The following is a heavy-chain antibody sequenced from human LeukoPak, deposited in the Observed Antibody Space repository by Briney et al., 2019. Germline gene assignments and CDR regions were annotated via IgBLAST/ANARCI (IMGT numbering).Heavy chain of an antibody. CDR1: GYTFTGYY. V-gene: IGHV1-2*02. D-gene: IGHD6-13*01. CDR2: INPNSGGT. CDR3: ARESTGYSSSFDH. J-gene: IGHJ4*02. Sequence: ASVKVSCKASGYTFTGYYMHWVRQAPGQGLEWMGWINPNSGGTNYAQKFQGRVTMTRDTSISTAYMELSRLRSDDTAVYYCARESTGYSSSFDHWGQGTLVTVSS.